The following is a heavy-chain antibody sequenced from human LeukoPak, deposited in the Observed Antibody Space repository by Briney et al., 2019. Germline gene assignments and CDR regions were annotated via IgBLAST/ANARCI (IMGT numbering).Heavy chain of an antibody. CDR1: GGTFSSYA. CDR3: ASNWIQLSGYYFDY. CDR2: IIPIFGTA. D-gene: IGHD5-18*01. V-gene: IGHV1-69*13. J-gene: IGHJ4*02. Sequence: SVKASCKASGGTFSSYAISWVRQAPGQGLEWMGGIIPIFGTANYAQKFQGRVTITADESTSTAYMELSSLRSEDTAVYYCASNWIQLSGYYFDYWGQGTLVTVSS.